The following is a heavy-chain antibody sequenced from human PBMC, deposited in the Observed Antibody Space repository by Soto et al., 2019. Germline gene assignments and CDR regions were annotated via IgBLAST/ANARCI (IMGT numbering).Heavy chain of an antibody. CDR3: AKPGYCSGGSCYFDY. CDR2: IAGSGGST. J-gene: IGHJ4*02. CDR1: GFTFYSYA. D-gene: IGHD2-15*01. V-gene: IGHV3-23*01. Sequence: WGSLRLSCAASGFTFYSYAMSWVRQAPGEGLKWVSMIAGSGGSTNYADSVKGRFTISRDNSKNTLYLQMNSLRAEDTAVYYCAKPGYCSGGSCYFDYWGQGTLVTVSS.